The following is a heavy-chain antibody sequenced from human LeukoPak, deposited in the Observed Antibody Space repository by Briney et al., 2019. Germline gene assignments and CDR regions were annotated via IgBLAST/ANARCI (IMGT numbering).Heavy chain of an antibody. D-gene: IGHD6-13*01. CDR1: GFTFSSYS. Sequence: PGGSLRLSCAASGFTFSSYSMNWVRQAPGKGLEWVSAIDSAGDPYYPGSVKGRFTISRENAKNSLYLQMNSLRAGDTAVYYCARAYSSTWYDSPLDYWGQGTLVTVSS. J-gene: IGHJ4*02. CDR2: IDSAGDP. V-gene: IGHV3-13*05. CDR3: ARAYSSTWYDSPLDY.